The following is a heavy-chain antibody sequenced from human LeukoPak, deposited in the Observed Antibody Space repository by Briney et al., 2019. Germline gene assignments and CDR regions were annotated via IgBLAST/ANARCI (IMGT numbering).Heavy chain of an antibody. CDR1: GFIFSNFW. Sequence: GGSLRLSCAASGFIFSNFWMNWVRQTPGKGLLWVARIDSNGTTTTYADSVKDRFTISRDNARSTLYLHMNNLRAEDTAVYYCTTVQFSSSPVPDFWGQGTLVTVSS. CDR3: TTVQFSSSPVPDF. J-gene: IGHJ4*02. D-gene: IGHD6-6*01. CDR2: IDSNGTTT. V-gene: IGHV3-74*01.